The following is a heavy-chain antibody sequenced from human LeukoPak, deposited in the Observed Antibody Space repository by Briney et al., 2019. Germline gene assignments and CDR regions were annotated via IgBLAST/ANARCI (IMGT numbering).Heavy chain of an antibody. CDR2: INHSGST. J-gene: IGHJ4*02. V-gene: IGHV4-34*01. CDR1: GGSFSGYY. D-gene: IGHD6-19*01. Sequence: SETLSLTCAVYGGSFSGYYWSWIRQPPGKGLEWIGEINHSGSTNYNPSLKSRVTISVDTSKNQFSPKLSSVTAADTAVYYCASSSGWYGFDYWGQGTLVTVSS. CDR3: ASSSGWYGFDY.